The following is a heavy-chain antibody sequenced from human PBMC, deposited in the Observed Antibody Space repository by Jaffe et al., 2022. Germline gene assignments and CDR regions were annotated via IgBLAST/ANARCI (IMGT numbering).Heavy chain of an antibody. V-gene: IGHV5-51*03. Sequence: EVQLVQSGVEVKKPGESLKISCKGSGYSFISYWIGWVRQMPEKGLEWMGIIYPGDSDTRYSPSFQGQVTISADKSISTAYLQWSSLKASDTAMYYCVRKRGYSSGGFDYWGQGTLVTVSS. CDR3: VRKRGYSSGGFDY. CDR2: IYPGDSDT. J-gene: IGHJ4*02. D-gene: IGHD6-19*01. CDR1: GYSFISYW.